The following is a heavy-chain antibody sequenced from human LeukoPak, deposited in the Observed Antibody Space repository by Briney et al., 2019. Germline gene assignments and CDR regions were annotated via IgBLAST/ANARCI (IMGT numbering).Heavy chain of an antibody. J-gene: IGHJ5*02. CDR1: GYTFTGYH. Sequence: ASVKVSCKASGYTFTGYHIHWVRQAPGQGLEWMGRINPYSGDTNFAQKFQGRVTMTRDTSITTAYMDLSSLTPDDTAVYYCARGYCSGGSCLSGGWFDPWGQGTLVTVSS. V-gene: IGHV1-2*06. D-gene: IGHD2-15*01. CDR2: INPYSGDT. CDR3: ARGYCSGGSCLSGGWFDP.